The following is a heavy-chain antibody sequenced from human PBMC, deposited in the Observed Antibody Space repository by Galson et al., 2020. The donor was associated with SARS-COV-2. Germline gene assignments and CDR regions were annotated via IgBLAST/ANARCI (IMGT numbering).Heavy chain of an antibody. CDR1: GYTLTELS. Sequence: ASVKVSCKVSGYTLTELSMHWVRQAPGKGLEWMGGFDPEDGETIYAQKFQGRVTMTEDTSTDTAYMELSSLRSEDTAVYYCATAPAVYYYGWGGDSYYYYSGVDVWGQGTTVTVSS. D-gene: IGHD3-10*01. J-gene: IGHJ6*02. V-gene: IGHV1-24*01. CDR3: ATAPAVYYYGWGGDSYYYYSGVDV. CDR2: FDPEDGET.